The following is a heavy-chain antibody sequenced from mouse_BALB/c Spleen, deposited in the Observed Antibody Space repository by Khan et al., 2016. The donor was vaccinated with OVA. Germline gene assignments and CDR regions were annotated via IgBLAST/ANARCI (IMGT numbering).Heavy chain of an antibody. J-gene: IGHJ2*01. V-gene: IGHV1-18*01. Sequence: EVQLQQSGPELVKPGASVKIPCKASGYTFTDYNMDWVKQSHGESLEWIGDINPNNGGTIYNQKFKGKATLTVDTSSSTAYMQVSSLTSEDSAIYYCARRGAARATWDYFDYWGQGTTLTVSS. CDR3: ARRGAARATWDYFDY. CDR2: INPNNGGT. CDR1: GYTFTDYN. D-gene: IGHD3-1*01.